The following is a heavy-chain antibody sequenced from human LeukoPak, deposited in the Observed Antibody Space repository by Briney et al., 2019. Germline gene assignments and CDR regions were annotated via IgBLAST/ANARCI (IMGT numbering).Heavy chain of an antibody. V-gene: IGHV4-30-4*08. CDR3: ASLSRAASWGDCDY. Sequence: SETLSLTCTVSGGSISSGDYYWSWIRQPPGMGLEWIGNINYSRSTYYNPSLKSRGTISVDTSKNQFSLKLTSVTAADTAVYYCASLSRAASWGDCDYWGQGTLVTVSS. J-gene: IGHJ4*02. CDR2: INYSRST. D-gene: IGHD6-6*01. CDR1: GGSISSGDYY.